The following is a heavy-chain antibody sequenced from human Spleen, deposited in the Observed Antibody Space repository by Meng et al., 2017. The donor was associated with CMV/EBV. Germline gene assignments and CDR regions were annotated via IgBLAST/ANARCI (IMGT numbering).Heavy chain of an antibody. V-gene: IGHV3-7*01. Sequence: GGPLRLSCAASGFTFNNYWMSWVRQAPGKGLEWVANIKQDGSERHYGDSVKGRFSISRDNAKNSVFLQMNSLRAEDTAVYYCARDRGVRFLEWPFDYWGQGALVTVSS. CDR3: ARDRGVRFLEWPFDY. J-gene: IGHJ4*02. CDR1: GFTFNNYW. CDR2: IKQDGSER. D-gene: IGHD3-3*01.